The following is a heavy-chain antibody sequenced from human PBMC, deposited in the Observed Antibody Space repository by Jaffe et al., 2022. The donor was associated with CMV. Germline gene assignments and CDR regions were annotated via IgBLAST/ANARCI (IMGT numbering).Heavy chain of an antibody. D-gene: IGHD3-3*01. Sequence: EVQLVESGGGLVQPGGSLRLSCAASGFTFRKYAMTWVRQTPGKGLEWVSAISGSAADTYYADSVKGRFTISRDNSKNTLFLQMNSLRADDTAVYYCAKVDHQDYTFWSGSGYYYYMDVWGKGTTVTVSS. CDR1: GFTFRKYA. J-gene: IGHJ6*03. CDR2: ISGSAADT. V-gene: IGHV3-23*04. CDR3: AKVDHQDYTFWSGSGYYYYMDV.